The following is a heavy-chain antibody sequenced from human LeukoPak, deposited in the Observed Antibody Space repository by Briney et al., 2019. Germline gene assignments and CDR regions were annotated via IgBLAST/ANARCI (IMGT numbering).Heavy chain of an antibody. J-gene: IGHJ4*02. CDR3: ATYYDFWSGYPGGNYFDY. CDR2: ISGSGGST. V-gene: IGHV3-23*01. CDR1: GFTFSSYS. Sequence: GGSLRLSCAASGFTFSSYSMNWVRQAPGKGLEWVSAISGSGGSTYYADSVKGRFTISRDNSKNTLYLQMNSLRAEDTAVYYCATYYDFWSGYPGGNYFDYWGQGTLVTVSS. D-gene: IGHD3-3*01.